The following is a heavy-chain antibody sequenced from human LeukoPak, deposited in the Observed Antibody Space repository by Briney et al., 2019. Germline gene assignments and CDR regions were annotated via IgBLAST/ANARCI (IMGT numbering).Heavy chain of an antibody. J-gene: IGHJ5*02. CDR2: INHSGST. CDR3: ARGGGATHL. Sequence: SETLSLSCAVYGGSFSGYYWSWIRQPPGKGLEWIGEINHSGSTNYNPSLKSRVTISVDTSKNQFSLKLSSVTAADTAVYYCARGGGATHLWGQGTLVTVSS. CDR1: GGSFSGYY. V-gene: IGHV4-34*01. D-gene: IGHD1-26*01.